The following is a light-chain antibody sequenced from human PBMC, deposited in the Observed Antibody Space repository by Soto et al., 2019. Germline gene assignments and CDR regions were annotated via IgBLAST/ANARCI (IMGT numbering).Light chain of an antibody. J-gene: IGLJ1*01. CDR2: EVS. V-gene: IGLV2-14*01. CDR1: SSDVGGYNY. CDR3: SSYTSSSTYV. Sequence: QSVLTQPASVSGSPGQSITISCTGTSSDVGGYNYVSWYQQHPGKAPKLMIYEVSNRPSGVSNRFSGSKSGNTASLTISGXXAXXXADYYCSSYTSSSTYVFGTGTKVTVL.